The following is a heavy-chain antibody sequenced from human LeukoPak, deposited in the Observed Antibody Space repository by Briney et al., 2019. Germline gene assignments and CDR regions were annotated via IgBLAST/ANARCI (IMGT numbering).Heavy chain of an antibody. CDR1: GYTFTTYY. CDR3: AGPYKGAFDI. D-gene: IGHD1-14*01. V-gene: IGHV1-46*01. Sequence: VASVKVSCKASGYTFTTYYMHWVRQAPGQGLEWMGMVDPRGGSTSYAQKFQGRVTMTRDTSTSTVNMELSSLRSEDTAVYYCAGPYKGAFDIWGQGTMVTVSS. J-gene: IGHJ3*02. CDR2: VDPRGGST.